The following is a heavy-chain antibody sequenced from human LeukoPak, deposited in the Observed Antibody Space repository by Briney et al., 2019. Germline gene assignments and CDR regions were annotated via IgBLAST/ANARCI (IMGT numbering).Heavy chain of an antibody. CDR3: ARGSSTMVRGVHDY. D-gene: IGHD3-10*01. V-gene: IGHV1-18*01. CDR2: ISGYNGNT. Sequence: GASVKVSRKASGYTFTSYGISWVRQAPGQGLEWMGWISGYNGNTNYAQKLQGRVTMTTDTSTSTAYMELRSLRSDDTAVYYCARGSSTMVRGVHDYWGQGTLVTVSS. J-gene: IGHJ4*02. CDR1: GYTFTSYG.